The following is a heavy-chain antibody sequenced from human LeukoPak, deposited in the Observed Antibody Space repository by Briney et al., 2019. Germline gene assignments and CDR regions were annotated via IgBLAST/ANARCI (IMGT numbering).Heavy chain of an antibody. CDR1: GFTFSSYA. J-gene: IGHJ4*02. CDR3: AKDDRLSSGYGSSDY. Sequence: GGSLRLSCAASGFTFSSYAMSWVRQAPGKGLEWVSAISGSGGSTYYADSVKGWFTISRDNSKNTLYLQMNSLRAEDTAVYYCAKDDRLSSGYGSSDYWGQGTLVTVSS. V-gene: IGHV3-23*01. D-gene: IGHD3-10*01. CDR2: ISGSGGST.